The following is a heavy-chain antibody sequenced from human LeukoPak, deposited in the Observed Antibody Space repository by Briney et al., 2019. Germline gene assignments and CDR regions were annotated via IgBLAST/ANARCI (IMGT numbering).Heavy chain of an antibody. CDR1: GFTFSSYG. V-gene: IGHV3-33*01. Sequence: GGSLRLSCAASGFTFSSYGMHWVHQAPGKGLEWVAAIWYDGSNKYYADSVKGRFTISRDNSKNTLYLQMNSLRAEDTAVYYCARDHMYTFDIWGQGTMVTVSS. J-gene: IGHJ3*02. CDR2: IWYDGSNK. D-gene: IGHD1-20*01. CDR3: ARDHMYTFDI.